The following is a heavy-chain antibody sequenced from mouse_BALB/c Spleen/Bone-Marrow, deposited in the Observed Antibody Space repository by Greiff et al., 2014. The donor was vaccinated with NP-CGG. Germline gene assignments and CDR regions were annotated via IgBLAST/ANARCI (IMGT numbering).Heavy chain of an antibody. CDR2: IWSDGST. Sequence: QVQLQQSGPGLVQPSQSLSITCTVSGFSLYSYGVHWVRQSPGKGLEWLGVIWSDGSTKYNATFISRLTISKANSKSKVFFKMTSLQANDTAIYYCARSRRGYYIDYWGQGTTLTVSS. J-gene: IGHJ2*01. V-gene: IGHV2-2*02. CDR1: GFSLYSYG. D-gene: IGHD2-12*01. CDR3: ARSRRGYYIDY.